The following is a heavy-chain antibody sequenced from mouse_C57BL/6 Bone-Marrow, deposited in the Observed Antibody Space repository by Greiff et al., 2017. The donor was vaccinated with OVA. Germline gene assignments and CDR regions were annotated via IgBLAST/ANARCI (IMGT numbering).Heavy chain of an antibody. CDR3: ARSDSNYEAWFAY. J-gene: IGHJ3*01. D-gene: IGHD2-5*01. CDR1: GYTFTSYW. V-gene: IGHV1-52*01. CDR2: IDPSDSET. Sequence: QVQLKQSGAELVRPGSSVKLSCKASGYTFTSYWMHWVKQRPIQGLEWIGNIDPSDSETHYNQKFKDKATLTVDKSSSTAYMQLSSLTSEDSAVYYCARSDSNYEAWFAYWGQGTLVTVSA.